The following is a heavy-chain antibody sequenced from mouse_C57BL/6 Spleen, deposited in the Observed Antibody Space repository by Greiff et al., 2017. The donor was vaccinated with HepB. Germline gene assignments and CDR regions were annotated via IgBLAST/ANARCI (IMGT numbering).Heavy chain of an antibody. CDR3: ARDGRSAMDY. Sequence: VQLQQSGGGLVKPGGSLKLSCAASGFTFSSYAMSWVRQTPEKRLEWVATISDGGSYTYYPDNVKGRFTISRDNAKNNLYLQMSHLKSEDTAMYYCARDGRSAMDYWGQGTSVTVSS. CDR2: ISDGGSYT. V-gene: IGHV5-4*01. J-gene: IGHJ4*01. CDR1: GFTFSSYA.